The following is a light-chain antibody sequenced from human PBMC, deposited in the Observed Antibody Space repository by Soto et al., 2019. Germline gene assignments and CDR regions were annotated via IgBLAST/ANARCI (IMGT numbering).Light chain of an antibody. V-gene: IGLV2-8*01. Sequence: QSALTQPPSASGSPGQSVTISCTGTSSDVGGYVSWYQQHPGKAPELMIYEVSKRPSGVPDRFSGSKSGNTASLTVSGLQAEDEADYYCNSYAGSNNLVFGGGNKVTVL. CDR1: SSDVGGY. CDR3: NSYAGSNNLV. CDR2: EVS. J-gene: IGLJ2*01.